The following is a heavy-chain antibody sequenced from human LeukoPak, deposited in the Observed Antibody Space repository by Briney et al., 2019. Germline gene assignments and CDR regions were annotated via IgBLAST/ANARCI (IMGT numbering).Heavy chain of an antibody. Sequence: ASVKVSCKVSGYTLTELSMHWVRQAPGKGLEWMGGFDPEDGETIYAQKFQGRVTMTEDTSTDTAYMELSSLRSEDTAVYYCATVKAVDTAMVKIFDYWGQGTLVTVSS. CDR1: GYTLTELS. D-gene: IGHD5-18*01. CDR3: ATVKAVDTAMVKIFDY. V-gene: IGHV1-24*01. CDR2: FDPEDGET. J-gene: IGHJ4*02.